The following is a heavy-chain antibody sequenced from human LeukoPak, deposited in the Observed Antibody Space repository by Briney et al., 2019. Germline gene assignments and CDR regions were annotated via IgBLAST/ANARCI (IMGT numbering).Heavy chain of an antibody. V-gene: IGHV1-2*02. CDR2: INPNSGGT. CDR1: GYTFTGYY. D-gene: IGHD3-22*01. Sequence: ASVKVSCKASGYTFTGYYMHWVQQAPGQGLEWMGWINPNSGGTNYAQKFQGRVTMTRDTSISTAYMELSRLRSDDTAVYYCAREGSSGPTPDYWGQGTLVTVSS. CDR3: AREGSSGPTPDY. J-gene: IGHJ4*02.